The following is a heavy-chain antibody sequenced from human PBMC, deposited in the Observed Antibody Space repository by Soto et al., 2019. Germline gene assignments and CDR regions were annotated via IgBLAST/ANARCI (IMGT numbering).Heavy chain of an antibody. Sequence: QVQLVQSGPEVKKPGASVRVSCKTSDYTFSDYGITWVRQAPGEGLEWMAWISGYNGNTNYAQKFQGRVTMTTDRPTSTACMELRGLRYDDTAVYYCARARGIAVADDYWGQGTLVTVSS. J-gene: IGHJ4*02. CDR2: ISGYNGNT. CDR1: DYTFSDYG. V-gene: IGHV1-18*04. CDR3: ARARGIAVADDY. D-gene: IGHD6-19*01.